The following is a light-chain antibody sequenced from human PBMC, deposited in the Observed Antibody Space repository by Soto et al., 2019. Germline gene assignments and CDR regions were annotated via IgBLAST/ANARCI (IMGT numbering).Light chain of an antibody. CDR3: CSYAGSYTAGVV. CDR1: SSDVGGYNY. CDR2: DVS. V-gene: IGLV2-11*01. Sequence: QSALTQPRSVSGSPGQSVTISCTGTSSDVGGYNYVSWYQQHPGKAPKLMIYDVSKRPSGVPDRFSGSKSGNMASLTISGLQAEDEADYYCCSYAGSYTAGVVFGGGTKLTVL. J-gene: IGLJ2*01.